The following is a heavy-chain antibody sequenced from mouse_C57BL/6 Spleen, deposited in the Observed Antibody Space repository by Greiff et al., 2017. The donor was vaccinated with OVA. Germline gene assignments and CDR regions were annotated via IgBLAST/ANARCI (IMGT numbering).Heavy chain of an antibody. D-gene: IGHD1-1*01. CDR1: GYTFTDYY. CDR3: ASEDLLRLFAY. V-gene: IGHV1-26*01. CDR2: INPNNGGT. J-gene: IGHJ3*01. Sequence: EVQLQQSGPELVKPGASVKISCKASGYTFTDYYMNWVKQSHGKSLEWIGDINPNNGGTSYNQKFKGKATLTVDKSSSTAYMELRSLTSEDSADYYCASEDLLRLFAYWGQGTLVTVSA.